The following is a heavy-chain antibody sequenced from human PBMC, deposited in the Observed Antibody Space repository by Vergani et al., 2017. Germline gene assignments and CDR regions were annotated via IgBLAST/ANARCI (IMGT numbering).Heavy chain of an antibody. CDR3: ARVDVVPAAINYYYYGMDV. J-gene: IGHJ6*02. Sequence: VQLVESGGGLVKPGGSLRLSCAASGFTFSSYSMNWVRQAPGKGLEWVSSISSSSSYIYYADSVKGRFTISRDNAKNSLYLQMNSLRAEDTAVYYCARVDVVPAAINYYYYGMDVWGQGTTVTVSS. D-gene: IGHD2-2*01. V-gene: IGHV3-21*04. CDR2: ISSSSSYI. CDR1: GFTFSSYS.